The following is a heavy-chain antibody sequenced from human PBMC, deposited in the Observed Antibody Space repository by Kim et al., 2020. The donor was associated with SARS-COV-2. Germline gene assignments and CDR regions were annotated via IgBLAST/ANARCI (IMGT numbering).Heavy chain of an antibody. D-gene: IGHD3-22*01. Sequence: SETLSLTCTVSGGSISSSSYYWGWIRQPPGKGLEWIGSIYYSGSTYYNPSLKSRVTISVDTSKNQFSLKLSSVTAADTAVYYCARRVEGNTYYYDSSGYFQPFDYWGQGTLVTVSS. CDR1: GGSISSSSYY. CDR3: ARRVEGNTYYYDSSGYFQPFDY. J-gene: IGHJ4*02. CDR2: IYYSGST. V-gene: IGHV4-39*01.